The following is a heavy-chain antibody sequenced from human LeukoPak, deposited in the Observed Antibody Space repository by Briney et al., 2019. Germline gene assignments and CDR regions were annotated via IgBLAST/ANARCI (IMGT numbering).Heavy chain of an antibody. CDR2: IYYSGST. V-gene: IGHV4-59*12. CDR3: ARDVGSGWYYFDY. J-gene: IGHJ4*02. CDR1: DGSISSYY. Sequence: SETLSLTCTVSDGSISSYYWSWIRQPPGKGLEWIGYIYYSGSTNYNPSLKSRVTISVDTSKNQFSLKLSSVTPEDTSVYYCARDVGSGWYYFDYWGQGTLVTVPS. D-gene: IGHD6-19*01.